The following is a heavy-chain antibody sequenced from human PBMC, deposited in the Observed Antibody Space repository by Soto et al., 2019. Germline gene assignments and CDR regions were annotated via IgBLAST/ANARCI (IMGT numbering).Heavy chain of an antibody. CDR1: AGSISSSSYY. J-gene: IGHJ5*02. D-gene: IGHD3-3*01. V-gene: IGHV4-39*01. CDR3: ARHSIRRFWSGHNWFDP. CDR2: NYYSGST. Sequence: QLQLQESGPGLVKPSETLSLTCTVSAGSISSSSYYWGWIRQPPGKGLEWIGSNYYSGSTYYNPSPKSRVTISVDTSKNHFSLKLSSATAADTAVYYCARHSIRRFWSGHNWFDPWGQGTLVTVSS.